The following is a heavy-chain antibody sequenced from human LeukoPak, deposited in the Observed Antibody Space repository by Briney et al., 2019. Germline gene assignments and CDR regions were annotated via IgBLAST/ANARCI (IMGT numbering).Heavy chain of an antibody. CDR3: ARDLSIAARGVDY. J-gene: IGHJ4*02. CDR1: GFTFSSYI. Sequence: GGSPRLSRTAPGFTFSSYIMNWGRQAPGKGPEWVSYISSSSSTIYYADSVKGRFNISRYNAMNSLYLQMNSLRAEDRAVYYCARDLSIAARGVDYWGQGTMVTVSS. D-gene: IGHD6-6*01. CDR2: ISSSSSTI. V-gene: IGHV3-48*01.